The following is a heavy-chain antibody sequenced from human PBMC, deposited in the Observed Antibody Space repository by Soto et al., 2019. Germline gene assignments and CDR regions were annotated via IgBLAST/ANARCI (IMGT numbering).Heavy chain of an antibody. CDR1: GYTFSSYH. V-gene: IGHV1-18*01. J-gene: IGHJ4*02. CDR2: ISAYNGNT. Sequence: QIQLVQSGAEVKKPGASVKVSCKASGYTFSSYHITWVRQAPGQGLEWMGWISAYNGNTNYAQKLQGRVTMTTDPTTSTAYVELRSLRSDDTAVYYCARDLPPVDYWGQGTLVTVSS. CDR3: ARDLPPVDY.